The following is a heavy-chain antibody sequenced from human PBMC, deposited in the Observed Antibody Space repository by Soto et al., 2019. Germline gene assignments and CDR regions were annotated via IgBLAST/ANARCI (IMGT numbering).Heavy chain of an antibody. CDR2: INAGNGNT. J-gene: IGHJ6*02. CDR3: ASRQVVAGTNDYYYGMDV. Sequence: QVQLVQSGAEVKKPGASVKVSCKASGYTFTSYAMHWVRQAPGQRLEWMGWINAGNGNTKYSQKFQGRVTIIRDTAASTAYMELSSLRSEDTAVYCCASRQVVAGTNDYYYGMDVWGQGTTVTVSS. CDR1: GYTFTSYA. D-gene: IGHD6-19*01. V-gene: IGHV1-3*01.